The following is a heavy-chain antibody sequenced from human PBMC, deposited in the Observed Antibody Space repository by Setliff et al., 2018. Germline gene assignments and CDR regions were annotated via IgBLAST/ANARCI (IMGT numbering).Heavy chain of an antibody. Sequence: SETLSLTCSVSGVSITDHYWSWIRQSPGKGLEWIGFVHYGGRANYNPSLKSRVVLSVDVSKSQLSLKLTSLTAADTAVYFCARCGYNYGPIDCWGQGTLVTVSS. CDR1: GVSITDHY. J-gene: IGHJ4*02. D-gene: IGHD5-18*01. CDR2: VHYGGRA. V-gene: IGHV4-59*11. CDR3: ARCGYNYGPIDC.